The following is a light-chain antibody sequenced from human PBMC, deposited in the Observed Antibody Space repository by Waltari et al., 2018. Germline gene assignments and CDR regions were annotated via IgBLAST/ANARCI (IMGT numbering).Light chain of an antibody. Sequence: DLVMTQSPVTLAVTLVQSASISCTSSQTLLNTDGNVYLNWFHQRPGQSPRRLIYQVSKRDSGVPDRFRGSGSHTDFTLTITRVEAEDAGVYYCMEALQSVTFGQGTRLEIK. CDR1: QTLLNTDGNVY. J-gene: IGKJ5*01. CDR2: QVS. CDR3: MEALQSVT. V-gene: IGKV2-30*01.